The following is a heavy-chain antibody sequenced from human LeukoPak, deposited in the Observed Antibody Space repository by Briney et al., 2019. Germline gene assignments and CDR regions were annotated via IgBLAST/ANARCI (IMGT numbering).Heavy chain of an antibody. Sequence: GESLKISCKTSGYSFTNYWIIWVRQVPGEGLEWMGRFDPRDSQSNYSPSFQGHVTISTDNSITTAYLQWSSLRASDTAMYYCAAYGDNPHYWGQGTRVTVSS. J-gene: IGHJ4*02. CDR1: GYSFTNYW. V-gene: IGHV5-10-1*01. CDR3: AAYGDNPHY. CDR2: FDPRDSQS. D-gene: IGHD4-17*01.